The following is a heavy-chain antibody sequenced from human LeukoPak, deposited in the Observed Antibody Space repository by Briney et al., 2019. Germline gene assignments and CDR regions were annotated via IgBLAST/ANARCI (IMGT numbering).Heavy chain of an antibody. J-gene: IGHJ4*02. D-gene: IGHD2-2*01. CDR3: ARHIKGSSSSFDY. CDR2: IYYSGST. Sequence: SETLSLTCTVSGGSISSGSYYWGWIRQPPGRGLEWIGSIYYSGSTYYNPSLKSRVTIFIDTSKNQFSLRLSSVTAADTAVYYCARHIKGSSSSFDYWGQGTLVTVSS. CDR1: GGSISSGSYY. V-gene: IGHV4-39*01.